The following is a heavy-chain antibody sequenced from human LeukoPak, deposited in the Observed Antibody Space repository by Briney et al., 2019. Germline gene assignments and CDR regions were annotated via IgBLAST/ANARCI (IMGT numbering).Heavy chain of an antibody. J-gene: IGHJ3*02. CDR2: IIPIFGTA. D-gene: IGHD4-17*01. CDR3: ARASLNTVTIIDDDAFDI. Sequence: SVKVSCTASVGTFSSYAISWVRQAPGQGLEWMGGIIPIFGTANYAQKFQGRVTITTDESTSTAYMELSSLRSEDTAVYYCARASLNTVTIIDDDAFDIWGQGTMVTVSS. CDR1: VGTFSSYA. V-gene: IGHV1-69*05.